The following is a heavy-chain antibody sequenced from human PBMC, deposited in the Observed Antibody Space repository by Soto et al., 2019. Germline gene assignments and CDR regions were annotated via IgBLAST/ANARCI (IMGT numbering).Heavy chain of an antibody. CDR1: GYSFTSYW. CDR3: ARESLGYCSGGSRYSALVFDY. V-gene: IGHV5-51*01. D-gene: IGHD2-15*01. CDR2: IYPGDSDT. J-gene: IGHJ4*02. Sequence: GESLKISCKGSGYSFTSYWIGWARQMPGKGLEWMGIIYPGDSDTRYSPSFQGQVTISADKSISTAYLQWSSLKASDTAMYYCARESLGYCSGGSRYSALVFDYWGQGTLVTVSS.